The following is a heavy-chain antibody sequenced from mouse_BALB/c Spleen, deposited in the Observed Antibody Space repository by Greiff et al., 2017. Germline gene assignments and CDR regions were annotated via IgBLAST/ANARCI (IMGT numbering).Heavy chain of an antibody. CDR3: TRRGPPGFAY. CDR2: INPSNGGT. CDR1: GYTFTSYY. Sequence: QVQLKESGAELVKPGASVKLSCKASGYTFTSYYMYWVKQRPGQGLEWIGEINPSNGGTNFNEKFKSKATLTVDKSSSTAYMQLSSLTSEDSAVYYCTRRGPPGFAYWGQGTLVTVSA. V-gene: IGHV1S81*02. J-gene: IGHJ3*01.